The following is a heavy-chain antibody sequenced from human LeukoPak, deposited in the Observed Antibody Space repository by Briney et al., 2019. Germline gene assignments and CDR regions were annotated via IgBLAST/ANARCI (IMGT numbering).Heavy chain of an antibody. CDR2: IYSGGST. V-gene: IGHV3-53*01. CDR3: ETLHDDGGY. CDR1: GFTVSSNY. Sequence: SGGSLSLSCAASGFTVSSNYMSWVRQAPGKGLEWVSVIYSGGSTYYADSVKGRFTISRDNSKITLYLQMNSLRAEDTAVYYCETLHDDGGYWGQGTLVTVSS. J-gene: IGHJ4*02. D-gene: IGHD4-23*01.